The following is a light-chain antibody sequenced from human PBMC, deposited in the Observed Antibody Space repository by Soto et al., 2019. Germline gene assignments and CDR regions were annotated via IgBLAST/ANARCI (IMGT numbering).Light chain of an antibody. Sequence: QSALTQPASVSGSPGQSITISCTGTSSDVGSYNLVSWYQQHPGKAPKLMIHEDTKRPSGVSDRFSGSKSGNTASLTISGLQAEDEADYYCCSDAGSNTLLFGGGTKLTVL. J-gene: IGLJ2*01. CDR3: CSDAGSNTLL. CDR2: EDT. V-gene: IGLV2-23*01. CDR1: SSDVGSYNL.